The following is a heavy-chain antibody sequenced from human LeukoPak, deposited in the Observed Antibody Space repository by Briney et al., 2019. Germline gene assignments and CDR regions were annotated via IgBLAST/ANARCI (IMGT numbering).Heavy chain of an antibody. CDR3: ARGGGATRIDY. V-gene: IGHV4-61*02. CDR1: GDSIRSGTYY. D-gene: IGHD5-12*01. CDR2: IYASGST. J-gene: IGHJ4*02. Sequence: SQTLSLTCSVSGDSIRSGTYYWSWIRQPAGKGLEWIGRIYASGSTSYNPSLKSRVTISVDTSKNQFSLKLTSVTAADTAVYYCARGGGATRIDYWGQGTLVTVSS.